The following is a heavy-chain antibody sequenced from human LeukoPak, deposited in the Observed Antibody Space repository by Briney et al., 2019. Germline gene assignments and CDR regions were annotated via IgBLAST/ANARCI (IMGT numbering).Heavy chain of an antibody. CDR3: AKGGPYSGYDWGGDYFDY. V-gene: IGHV3-48*03. Sequence: PGGSLRLSCAASGFTFSSYEMNWVRQAPGKGLEWVSYISSSGSTIYYADSVKGRFTISRDNAKNSLYLQMNSLRAEDTALYYCAKGGPYSGYDWGGDYFDYWGQGTLVTVSS. J-gene: IGHJ4*02. CDR2: ISSSGSTI. CDR1: GFTFSSYE. D-gene: IGHD5-12*01.